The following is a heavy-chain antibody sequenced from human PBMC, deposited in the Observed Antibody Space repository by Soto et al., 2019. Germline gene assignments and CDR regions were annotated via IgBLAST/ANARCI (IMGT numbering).Heavy chain of an antibody. CDR2: IFPGDSDT. V-gene: IGHV5-51*01. Sequence: GGSLRLSCKGSGYSFPNYWIGWVRQMPGKGLEWMGIIFPGDSDTRYSPSFQGQVTISVDKSISTAYLQWSTLKASDTAMYYCAREGGTYAFHHWGQGTLVTVSS. CDR3: AREGGTYAFHH. D-gene: IGHD2-2*01. J-gene: IGHJ4*02. CDR1: GYSFPNYW.